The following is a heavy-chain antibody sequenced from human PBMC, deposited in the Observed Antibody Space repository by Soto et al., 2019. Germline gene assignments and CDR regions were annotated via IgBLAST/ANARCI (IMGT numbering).Heavy chain of an antibody. CDR2: IIPILGIA. J-gene: IGHJ6*02. D-gene: IGHD1-7*01. Sequence: QVQLVQSGAEVKKPGSSVKVSCKASGGTFSSYTISWVRQAPGQGLEWMGRIIPILGIANYAQKFQGRVTITADKSTSTAYMELSSLRSEDTAVYYCATMITGTNYYYYGMDVWGQGTTVTVSS. V-gene: IGHV1-69*02. CDR3: ATMITGTNYYYYGMDV. CDR1: GGTFSSYT.